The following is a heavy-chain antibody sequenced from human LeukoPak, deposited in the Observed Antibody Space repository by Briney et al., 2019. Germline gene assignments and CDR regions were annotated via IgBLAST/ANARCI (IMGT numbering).Heavy chain of an antibody. CDR2: ISSSSSYI. CDR1: GFTFSSYS. D-gene: IGHD6-13*01. Sequence: GGSLRLSCAASGFTFSSYSMNWVRQAPGKGLEWVSSISSSSSYIYYADSVKGRFTISRDNAKNSPYLQMNSLRAEDTAVYYCARGGRRQLVPWDYWGQGTLVTVSS. CDR3: ARGGRRQLVPWDY. V-gene: IGHV3-21*01. J-gene: IGHJ4*02.